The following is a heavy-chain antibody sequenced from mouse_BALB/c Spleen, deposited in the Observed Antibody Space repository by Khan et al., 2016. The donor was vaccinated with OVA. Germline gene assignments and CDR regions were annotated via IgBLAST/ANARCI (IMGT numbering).Heavy chain of an antibody. J-gene: IGHJ4*01. CDR1: GFSLTNFG. V-gene: IGHV2-4-1*01. Sequence: QVQLKESGPGLVQPSQNLSLTCTVSGFSLTNFGVHGFRQSLGKALERLGVIWRGGSIVYNAAFISRLSFTKDNSKSALFFKMNSPQTDDTAIYYCARKWVFHDYAYGGIDYRVQGTSVTVSS. CDR3: ARKWVFHDYAYGGIDY. CDR2: IWRGGSI. D-gene: IGHD1-2*01.